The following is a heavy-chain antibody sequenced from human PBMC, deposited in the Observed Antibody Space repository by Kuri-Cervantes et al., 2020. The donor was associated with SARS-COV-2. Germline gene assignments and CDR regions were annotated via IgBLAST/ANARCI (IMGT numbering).Heavy chain of an antibody. J-gene: IGHJ4*02. D-gene: IGHD2-15*01. CDR2: IKQDGSEK. CDR1: GFTFSSYW. V-gene: IGHV3-7*03. Sequence: GESLKISCAASGFTFSSYWMSWVRQAPGKGLEWVANIKQDGSEKYYADSVKGRFTISRDNAKNSLYLQMNSLRAEDTAVYYCAKGRVYCSGGSCPLYYWGQGTLVTVSS. CDR3: AKGRVYCSGGSCPLYY.